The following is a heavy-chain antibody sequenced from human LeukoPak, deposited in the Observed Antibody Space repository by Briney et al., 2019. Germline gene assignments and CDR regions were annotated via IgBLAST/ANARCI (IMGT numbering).Heavy chain of an antibody. CDR1: GGSISSSNW. CDR3: ARVRTPIRGYVAFDI. CDR2: IYHSGST. V-gene: IGHV4-4*02. J-gene: IGHJ3*02. D-gene: IGHD3-22*01. Sequence: PSETLSLTCAVSGGSISSSNWWSWVRQPPGKGLEWIGEIYHSGSTNYNPSLRSRVTISVDKSKNQFSLKLSSVTAADTAVYYCARVRTPIRGYVAFDIWGQGTMVTVSS.